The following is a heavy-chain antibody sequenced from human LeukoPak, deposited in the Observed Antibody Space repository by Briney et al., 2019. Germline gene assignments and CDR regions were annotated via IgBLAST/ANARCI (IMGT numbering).Heavy chain of an antibody. Sequence: SETLSLTCTVSGGSITSHYWSWIRQPPGKGLEWIGYIYYSANTNYNPSLKSRVTISLDTSKNQFSLNLSSVTAADTAVYYCAKSNGYGLVDIWGQGTMVTVSS. V-gene: IGHV4-59*11. J-gene: IGHJ3*02. CDR1: GGSITSHY. CDR2: IYYSANT. CDR3: AKSNGYGLVDI. D-gene: IGHD3-10*01.